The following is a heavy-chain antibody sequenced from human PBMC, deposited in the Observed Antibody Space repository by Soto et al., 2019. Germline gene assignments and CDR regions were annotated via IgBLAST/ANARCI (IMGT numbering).Heavy chain of an antibody. D-gene: IGHD5-12*01. CDR3: AKGDNLGPKTGYAFDP. CDR2: TYFRSKWYN. CDR1: GDSVSSNTAS. Sequence: SQTLSLTCAISGDSVSSNTASWNWIRQSPSRGLEWLGRTYFRSKWYNDYAVSVKSRIIINPDTSNNQFSLQLNSVTPEDTAVYFCAKGDNLGPKTGYAFDPWGQGIMVSVSS. V-gene: IGHV6-1*01. J-gene: IGHJ5*02.